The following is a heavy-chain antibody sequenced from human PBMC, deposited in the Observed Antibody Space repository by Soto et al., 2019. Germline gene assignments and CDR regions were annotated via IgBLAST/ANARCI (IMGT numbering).Heavy chain of an antibody. CDR3: AKATRGGAATLVRDY. Sequence: EVQLLESGGGLVQPGGPLRLSCAAAGFTFIIYAMSWVRQAPGKGLEWVSAISVSGGSTYHADSVKGRFTISRDNSKNTLYLQMNSLRADDTAVYYCAKATRGGAATLVRDYWGQGTLVTVSS. CDR1: GFTFIIYA. D-gene: IGHD6-13*01. V-gene: IGHV3-23*01. CDR2: ISVSGGST. J-gene: IGHJ4*02.